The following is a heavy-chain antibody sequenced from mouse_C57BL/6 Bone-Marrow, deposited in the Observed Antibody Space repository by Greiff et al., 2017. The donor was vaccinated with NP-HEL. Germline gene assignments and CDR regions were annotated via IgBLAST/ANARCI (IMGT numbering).Heavy chain of an antibody. V-gene: IGHV1-82*01. CDR2: IYPGDGDT. J-gene: IGHJ3*01. CDR3: ANYYGSRAWFAY. Sequence: VKLQESGPELVKPGASVKISCKASGYAFSSSWMNWVKQRPGKGLEWIGRIYPGDGDTNYNGKFKGKATLTADKSSSTAYMQLSSLTSEDSAVYFCANYYGSRAWFAYWGQGTLVTVSA. D-gene: IGHD1-1*01. CDR1: GYAFSSSW.